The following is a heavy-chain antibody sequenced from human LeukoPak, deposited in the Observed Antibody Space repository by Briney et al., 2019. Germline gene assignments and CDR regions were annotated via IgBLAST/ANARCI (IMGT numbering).Heavy chain of an antibody. V-gene: IGHV1-2*02. Sequence: ASVKVSCKAPGYTFTGYYMHWVRQAPGQGLEWMGWINPNSGGTNYAQKFQGRVTMTRDTSISTAYMELSRLRSDDTAVYYCARDLYYDSSGYYYWGQGTLVTVSS. J-gene: IGHJ4*02. D-gene: IGHD3-22*01. CDR3: ARDLYYDSSGYYY. CDR1: GYTFTGYY. CDR2: INPNSGGT.